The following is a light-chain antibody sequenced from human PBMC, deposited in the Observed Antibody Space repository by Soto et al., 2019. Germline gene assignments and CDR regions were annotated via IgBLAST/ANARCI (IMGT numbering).Light chain of an antibody. Sequence: IQLTQSPSSLSASVGDRVTITCLASQGISSYLAWYQQKPGKAPKLLIYAASTLQSGVPSRFSGSGSGTDFTLTISSLQPEDFATYYCQQLNSYPLSCGQGTRREIK. CDR2: AAS. V-gene: IGKV1-9*01. CDR1: QGISSY. CDR3: QQLNSYPLS. J-gene: IGKJ5*01.